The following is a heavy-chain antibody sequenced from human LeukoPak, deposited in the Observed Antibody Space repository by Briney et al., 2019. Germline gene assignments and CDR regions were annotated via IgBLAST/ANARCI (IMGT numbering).Heavy chain of an antibody. CDR2: INAGNGNT. Sequence: ASVKVSCKASGGTLNSYVISWVRQAPGQRLEWMGWINAGNGNTKYSQEFQGRVTITRDTSANTAYMELSSLRSEDMAVYCCARDWGYCTNGVCQPTYYMDVWGKGTTVTVPS. CDR3: ARDWGYCTNGVCQPTYYMDV. V-gene: IGHV1-3*03. D-gene: IGHD2-8*01. J-gene: IGHJ6*03. CDR1: GGTLNSYV.